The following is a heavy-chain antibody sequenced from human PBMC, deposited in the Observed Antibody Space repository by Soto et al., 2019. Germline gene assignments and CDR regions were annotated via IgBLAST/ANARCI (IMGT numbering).Heavy chain of an antibody. CDR2: INHSGST. J-gene: IGHJ6*02. V-gene: IGHV4-34*01. CDR3: ARGRFRTPSIAAARGYYYGMDV. CDR1: GGSFSGYY. Sequence: SETLSLTCAVYGGSFSGYYWSWIRQPPGKGLEWSGEINHSGSTNYNPSLKSRVTISVDTSKNQFSLKLSSVTSADTAVYYCARGRFRTPSIAAARGYYYGMDVWGQGTTVTVSS. D-gene: IGHD6-25*01.